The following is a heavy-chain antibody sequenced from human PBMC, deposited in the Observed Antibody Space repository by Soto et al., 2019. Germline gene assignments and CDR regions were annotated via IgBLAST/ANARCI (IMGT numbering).Heavy chain of an antibody. CDR2: ISTKFGTA. Sequence: QVQLVQSGAEMQKPGSSVKVSCQSSGGTFNTYAMNWVRQAPGQGPDWIGDISTKFGTANYTPKFQGRVTITADESTGTSYMQLSSLTSKDPALYFCAREVQVYTPAFVYWGQGTLVTVSS. CDR3: AREVQVYTPAFVY. CDR1: GGTFNTYA. J-gene: IGHJ4*02. V-gene: IGHV1-69*19.